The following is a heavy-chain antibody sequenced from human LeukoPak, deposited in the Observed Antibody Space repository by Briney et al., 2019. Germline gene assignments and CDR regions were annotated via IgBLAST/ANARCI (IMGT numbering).Heavy chain of an antibody. J-gene: IGHJ3*01. D-gene: IGHD3-22*01. CDR1: GFTFTNYW. Sequence: PGGSLRPSCATSGFTFTNYWMTWVRQSPGKGLEWVADIYHDGSDMYFLDSVKGRFSISRDNAESFVFLQMNSLRADDTALYYCAGGGGYDAFAFWGQGTMVTVSS. CDR3: AGGGGYDAFAF. V-gene: IGHV3-7*04. CDR2: IYHDGSDM.